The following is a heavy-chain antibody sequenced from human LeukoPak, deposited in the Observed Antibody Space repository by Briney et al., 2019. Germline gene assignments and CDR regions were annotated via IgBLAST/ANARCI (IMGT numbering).Heavy chain of an antibody. CDR1: GFAFSSFG. J-gene: IGHJ5*02. D-gene: IGHD4-17*01. CDR2: IWYDGTNK. CDR3: ARATVTRWFDP. Sequence: PGRSLRLSCAASGFAFSSFGMHWVGQAPGKGLEWVAVIWYDGTNKYYADSVKGRFTISRDNSKNTLYLQMNSLRAEDTAVYYCARATVTRWFDPWGQGTLVTVSS. V-gene: IGHV3-33*01.